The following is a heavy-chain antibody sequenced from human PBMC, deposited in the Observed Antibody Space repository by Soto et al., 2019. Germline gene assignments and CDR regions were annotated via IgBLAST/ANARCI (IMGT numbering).Heavy chain of an antibody. D-gene: IGHD2-2*01. CDR2: ISLYSDGT. CDR1: GYTFSNYG. V-gene: IGHV1-18*01. Sequence: QVPLVQSGGEVKRPGASVKVSCKTSGYTFSNYGITWVRQAPGQPLEWLGWISLYSDGTNYAQKFQGRVSMTTDTSTITAYMELRSLRSDDTAVYYCARVVPGAEAWFGPWGQGTLVTVSS. CDR3: ARVVPGAEAWFGP. J-gene: IGHJ5*02.